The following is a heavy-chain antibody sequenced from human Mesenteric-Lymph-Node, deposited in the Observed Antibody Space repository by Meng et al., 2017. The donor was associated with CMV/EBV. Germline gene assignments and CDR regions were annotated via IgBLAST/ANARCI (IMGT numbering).Heavy chain of an antibody. V-gene: IGHV2-5*02. D-gene: IGHD3-10*01. CDR2: IYWDDDK. CDR3: AHRRRYYGSGSLDWFDP. Sequence: FSLSTSGVGVGWIRQPPGEALEWLALIYWDDDKRYSPSLKSRLTITKDTSKNQVVLTMTNMDPVDTATYYCAHRRRYYGSGSLDWFDPWGQGTLVTVSS. J-gene: IGHJ5*02. CDR1: FSLSTSGVG.